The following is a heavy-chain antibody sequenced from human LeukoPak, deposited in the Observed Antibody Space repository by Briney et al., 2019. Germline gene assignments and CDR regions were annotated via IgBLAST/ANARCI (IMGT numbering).Heavy chain of an antibody. CDR3: AGGLQWLAHDC. V-gene: IGHV4-59*08. Sequence: SETLSLTCTVSGDSISSLHWSWIRQPPGKRLEWIGSTYNSGSTNYNPSLQSRVTISVGTSKNQLSLKLSSVTAADTAMYYCAGGLQWLAHDCWGQGTLVTVSS. CDR2: TYNSGST. D-gene: IGHD6-19*01. J-gene: IGHJ4*02. CDR1: GDSISSLH.